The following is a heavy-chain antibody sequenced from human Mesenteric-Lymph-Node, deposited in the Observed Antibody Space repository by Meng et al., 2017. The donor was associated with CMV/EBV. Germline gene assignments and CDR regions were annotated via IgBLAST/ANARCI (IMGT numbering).Heavy chain of an antibody. V-gene: IGHV4-31*03. D-gene: IGHD6-13*01. Sequence: CTVSGGSISSGGYYWSWIRQHPGKGLEWIGYIYYSGSTYYNPSLKSRVTISLDTSENQFSLKLSSVTAADTAVYYCASSVDGYFVDCWGQGTLVTVSS. J-gene: IGHJ4*02. CDR1: GGSISSGGYY. CDR2: IYYSGST. CDR3: ASSVDGYFVDC.